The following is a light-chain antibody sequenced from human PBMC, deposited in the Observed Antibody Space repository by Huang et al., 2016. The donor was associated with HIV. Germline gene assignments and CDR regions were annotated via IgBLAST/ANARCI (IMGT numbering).Light chain of an antibody. CDR3: QQSYSIPYT. V-gene: IGKV1-39*01. CDR1: QTISSD. Sequence: DIQMTQSPSSLSASVGDRVTITCRASQTISSDLNWYQQKPGKAPKFLIYAASSLQTGVPSRFSGGGSGTHFTLTISSLQPEDFATYYCQQSYSIPYTFGQGTKLEIK. J-gene: IGKJ2*01. CDR2: AAS.